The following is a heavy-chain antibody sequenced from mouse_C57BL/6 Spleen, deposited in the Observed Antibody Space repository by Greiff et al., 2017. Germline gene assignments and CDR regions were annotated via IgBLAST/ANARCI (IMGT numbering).Heavy chain of an antibody. V-gene: IGHV1-42*01. CDR3: ARLPGLRLRDYYAMDY. CDR1: GYSFTGYY. J-gene: IGHJ4*01. CDR2: INPSTGGT. Sequence: VQLKQSGPELVKPGASVKISCKASGYSFTGYYMNWVKQSPEKSLEWIGEINPSTGGTTYNQKFKAKATLTVDKSSSTAYMQLKSLTSEDSAVYYCARLPGLRLRDYYAMDYWGQGTSVTVSS. D-gene: IGHD1-2*01.